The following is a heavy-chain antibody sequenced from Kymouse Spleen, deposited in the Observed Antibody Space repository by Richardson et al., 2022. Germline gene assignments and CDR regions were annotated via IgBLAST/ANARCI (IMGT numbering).Heavy chain of an antibody. Sequence: QVQLVESGGGVVQPGRSLRLSCAASGFTFSSYGMHWVRQAPGKGLEWVAVISYDGSNKYYADSVKGRFTISRDNSKNTLYLQMNSLRAEDTAVYYCAKDGTAMVLDVWGQGTTVTVSS. V-gene: IGHV3-30*18. CDR1: GFTFSSYG. D-gene: IGHD5-18,IGHD5-18*01. J-gene: IGHJ6*02. CDR3: AKDGTAMVLDV. CDR2: ISYDGSNK.